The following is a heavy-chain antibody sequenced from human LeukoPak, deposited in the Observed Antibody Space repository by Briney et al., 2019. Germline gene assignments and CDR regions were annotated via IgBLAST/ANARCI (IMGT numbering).Heavy chain of an antibody. CDR2: IIPILGIA. CDR3: ARVLRGLPYYFDY. V-gene: IGHV1-69*04. Sequence: GSSVKVSCKASGGTFSSYAISWVRQAPGQGLEWMGRIIPILGIANYAQKFQGRVTITADKSTSTAYMELSSLRSEDTAVYYCARVLRGLPYYFDYWGQGTLVTVSS. CDR1: GGTFSSYA. D-gene: IGHD1-26*01. J-gene: IGHJ4*02.